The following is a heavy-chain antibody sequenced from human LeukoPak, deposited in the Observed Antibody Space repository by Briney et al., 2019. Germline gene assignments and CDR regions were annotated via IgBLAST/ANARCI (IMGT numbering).Heavy chain of an antibody. CDR2: INHSGST. V-gene: IGHV4-34*01. CDR3: ARGTRIAAARD. CDR1: GGSFSGYY. D-gene: IGHD6-13*01. Sequence: PSETLSLTCAVYGGSFSGYYWSWIRQPPEKGLEWIGEINHSGSTNYNPSLKSRVTISVDTSKNQFSLKLSSVTAADTAVYYCARGTRIAAARDWGQGTLVTVSS. J-gene: IGHJ4*02.